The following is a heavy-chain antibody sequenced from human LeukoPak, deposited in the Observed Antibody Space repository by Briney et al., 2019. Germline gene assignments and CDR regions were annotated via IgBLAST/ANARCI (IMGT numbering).Heavy chain of an antibody. CDR3: ATLRSGGDINGVYYYYFYMDV. CDR1: GYSLSELS. CDR2: FDPEDGET. V-gene: IGHV1-24*01. D-gene: IGHD6-25*01. Sequence: ASVKVSCKVSGYSLSELSIHWVRQAPGKGLEWMGGFDPEDGETFYALNFQGRVVMTEDTSANTAYMELSSLRSEDTAAYYCATLRSGGDINGVYYYYFYMDVWGKGTTVTVSS. J-gene: IGHJ6*03.